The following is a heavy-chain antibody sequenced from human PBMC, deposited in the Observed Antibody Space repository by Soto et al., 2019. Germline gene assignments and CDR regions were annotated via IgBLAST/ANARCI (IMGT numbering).Heavy chain of an antibody. CDR1: GYTFTGYY. Sequence: ASVKVSCKASGYTFTGYYMHWVRQAPGQGLEWMGWINPNSGDTNYAQKFQGWVTMTRDTSISTAYMELSRLRSDDTAVYYCARDSSSWYPQYYFDYWGQGTLVTVSS. CDR3: ARDSSSWYPQYYFDY. D-gene: IGHD6-13*01. CDR2: INPNSGDT. V-gene: IGHV1-2*04. J-gene: IGHJ4*02.